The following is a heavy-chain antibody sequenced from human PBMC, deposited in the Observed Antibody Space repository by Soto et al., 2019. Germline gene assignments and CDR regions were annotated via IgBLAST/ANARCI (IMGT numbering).Heavy chain of an antibody. Sequence: WGSLGLSCASSRFTFSSYAMSGVRQAPEKGLEWVSAINGSGGSTYYADSVKGRFTISRDNSKNTLYLQMNSLRAEDTAVYYCAKGKKGTTVRLWFDPWAQGTLVTVSS. D-gene: IGHD4-17*01. J-gene: IGHJ5*02. V-gene: IGHV3-23*01. CDR2: INGSGGST. CDR1: RFTFSSYA. CDR3: AKGKKGTTVRLWFDP.